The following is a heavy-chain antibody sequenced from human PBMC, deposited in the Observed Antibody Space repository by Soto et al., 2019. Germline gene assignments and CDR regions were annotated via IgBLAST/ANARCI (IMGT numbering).Heavy chain of an antibody. Sequence: EVQLVESVGGLVKPGGSLRLSCAASGFTFSSYSMNWVRQAPGKGLEWVSSISSSSSYIYYADSVKGRFTISRDNAKNSLYLQMNSLRAEDTAVYYCARDLHYYGSGSYFDYWGQGTLVTVSS. D-gene: IGHD3-10*01. CDR3: ARDLHYYGSGSYFDY. CDR1: GFTFSSYS. V-gene: IGHV3-21*01. CDR2: ISSSSSYI. J-gene: IGHJ4*02.